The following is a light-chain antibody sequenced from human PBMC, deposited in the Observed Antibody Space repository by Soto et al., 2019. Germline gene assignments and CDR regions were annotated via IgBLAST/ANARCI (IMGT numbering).Light chain of an antibody. CDR3: QQYNSYPYT. J-gene: IGKJ2*01. CDR2: KAS. CDR1: QSVSSW. Sequence: DIQLTHSPSTLSTSVGDRVTITCRASQSVSSWLAWYQQKPGKAPNLLIYKASRLQSGVPSRFSGSGSGTEFTLTISSLQPDDFATYYCQQYNSYPYTFGQGTKLEIK. V-gene: IGKV1-5*03.